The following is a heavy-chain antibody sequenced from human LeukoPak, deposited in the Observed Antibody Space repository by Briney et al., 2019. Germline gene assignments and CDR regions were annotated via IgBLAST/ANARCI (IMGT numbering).Heavy chain of an antibody. CDR2: INPSGGST. CDR1: GYTFTSYY. V-gene: IGHV1-46*01. Sequence: GASVKVSCKASGYTFTSYYMHWVRQAPGQGLEWMGIINPSGGSTSYAQKFQGRVTMTGDTSTSTVYMELSSLRSEDTAVYYCARDLVVVPAAMGGMDVWGQGTTVTVSS. D-gene: IGHD2-2*01. J-gene: IGHJ6*02. CDR3: ARDLVVVPAAMGGMDV.